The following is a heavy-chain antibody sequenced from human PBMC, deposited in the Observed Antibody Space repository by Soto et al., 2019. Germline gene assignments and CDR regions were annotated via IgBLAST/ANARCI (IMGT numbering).Heavy chain of an antibody. CDR2: IYYSGSA. V-gene: IGHV4-30-4*01. CDR3: ARGRRVTTGLTNSFDP. Sequence: PSETLSLTCTVSCGSISSSDYYWSWIRQPPGTGLEWIGYIYYSGSAFYNPSLKSRVTISVDTSKNQFSLKLTSVTAADTAVYYCARGRRVTTGLTNSFDPWGQGTLVTVSS. CDR1: CGSISSSDYY. D-gene: IGHD1-1*01. J-gene: IGHJ5*02.